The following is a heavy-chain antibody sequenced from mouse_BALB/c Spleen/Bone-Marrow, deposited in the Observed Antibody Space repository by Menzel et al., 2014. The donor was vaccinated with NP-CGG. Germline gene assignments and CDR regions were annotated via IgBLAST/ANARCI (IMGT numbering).Heavy chain of an antibody. Sequence: EVKLMESGGGLVQPGGSLKLSCAASGFTFSSYGMSWVRQTPDKRLELVATINRNGGRTYYPDSVKGRFTISRDNAKNTLYLQMSSLKSEDTAMYYCARDWGTYDGHYWYFDVWGAGTTVAVSS. CDR1: GFTFSSYG. V-gene: IGHV5-6-3*01. J-gene: IGHJ1*01. CDR2: INRNGGRT. CDR3: ARDWGTYDGHYWYFDV. D-gene: IGHD2-3*01.